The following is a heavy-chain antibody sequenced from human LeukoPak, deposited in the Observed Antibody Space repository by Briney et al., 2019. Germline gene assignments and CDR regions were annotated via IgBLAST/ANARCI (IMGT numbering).Heavy chain of an antibody. CDR2: IYTSGST. Sequence: SETLSLTCTVSGGSISSYYWSWIRQPAGKGLEWIRRIYTSGSTNYNPSLKSRVTMSVDTSKNQFSLKLSSVTAADTAVYYCARVDMIVVVFDYWGQGTLVTVSS. V-gene: IGHV4-4*07. D-gene: IGHD3-22*01. CDR1: GGSISSYY. CDR3: ARVDMIVVVFDY. J-gene: IGHJ4*02.